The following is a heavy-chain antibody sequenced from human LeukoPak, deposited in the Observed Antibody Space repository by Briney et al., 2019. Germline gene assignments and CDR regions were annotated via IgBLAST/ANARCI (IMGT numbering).Heavy chain of an antibody. D-gene: IGHD6-6*01. V-gene: IGHV3-7*01. Sequence: GGSLRLSCAASGFTFSSYWMSWVRQAPGEGLEWVANIKQDGSEKYYVDSVKGRFTISRDNAKNSLYLQMNSLRAEDTAVYYCARDASMDAFDIWGQGTMVTVSS. CDR3: ARDASMDAFDI. J-gene: IGHJ3*02. CDR2: IKQDGSEK. CDR1: GFTFSSYW.